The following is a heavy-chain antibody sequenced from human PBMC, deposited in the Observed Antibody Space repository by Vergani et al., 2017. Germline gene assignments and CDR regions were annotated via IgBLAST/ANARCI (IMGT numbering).Heavy chain of an antibody. J-gene: IGHJ5*02. CDR3: ARGALRFCSKTSGRNWFDP. V-gene: IGHV4-34*01. CDR2: VNHSGIT. D-gene: IGHD5-12*01. Sequence: QVHLQQWGAGLLKPSETLSLTCGVSGGSISDYYWSWIRQPPGKGLEWIGEVNHSGITKYKQSLRSRVSISIDTSKNQFSLRLTSVTVADTAIYYCARGALRFCSKTSGRNWFDPWGQGTLVTVSS. CDR1: GGSISDYY.